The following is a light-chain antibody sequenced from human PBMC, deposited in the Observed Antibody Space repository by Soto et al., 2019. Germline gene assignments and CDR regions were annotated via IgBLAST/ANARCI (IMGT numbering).Light chain of an antibody. CDR2: KAS. J-gene: IGKJ1*01. CDR1: QSISSW. V-gene: IGKV1-5*03. CDR3: QQYNGYSWT. Sequence: DIQMTQSPPTLSASVGDRVTITCRASQSISSWLAWYQQKPGKAPKVLIYKASNLESGVPSRFSGSGSGTEFTLTISSLQPDDFATYYCQQYNGYSWTFGQGTKVEV.